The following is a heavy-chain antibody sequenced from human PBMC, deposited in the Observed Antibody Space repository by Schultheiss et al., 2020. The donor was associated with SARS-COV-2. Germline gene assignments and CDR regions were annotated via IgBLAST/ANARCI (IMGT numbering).Heavy chain of an antibody. J-gene: IGHJ5*02. Sequence: GGSLRLSCTASGFPFSDYYLSWVRQAPGKGLEWLSTIDKSDIHTKDDDSVIGRLTISRDNASKSLFPQMHNLGTDDAAVYYCSRSGSGGWLNPFHSWGQGVLVTVSS. V-gene: IGHV3-11*03. D-gene: IGHD3-10*01. CDR3: SRSGSGGWLNPFHS. CDR2: IDKSDIHT. CDR1: GFPFSDYY.